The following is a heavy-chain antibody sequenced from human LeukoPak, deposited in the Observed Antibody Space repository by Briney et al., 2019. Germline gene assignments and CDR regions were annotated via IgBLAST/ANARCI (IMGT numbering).Heavy chain of an antibody. V-gene: IGHV4-59*08. CDR1: GGSISSYY. Sequence: SETLSLTCTVSGGSISSYYWSWIRQPPGKGLEWIGYIYYSGSTNYNSSLKSRVTISVDTSKHQFSLKLSSVTAADTAVYYCARSNSPYYYGSGSYYNGGFDFDYWGQGTLVTVSS. J-gene: IGHJ4*02. CDR2: IYYSGST. D-gene: IGHD3-10*01. CDR3: ARSNSPYYYGSGSYYNGGFDFDY.